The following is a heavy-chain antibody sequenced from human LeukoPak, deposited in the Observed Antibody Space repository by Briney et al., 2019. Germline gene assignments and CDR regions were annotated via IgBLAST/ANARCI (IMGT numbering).Heavy chain of an antibody. D-gene: IGHD6-19*01. V-gene: IGHV3-13*01. J-gene: IGHJ6*02. CDR3: ARDLGFGVAVADYYYYGMDV. Sequence: PGGSLRLSCAASGFTFSSYDMHWVRQATGKGLEWVSAIGTAGDTYYPGSVKGRFTISRENAKNSLYLQMNSLRAGDTAVYYCARDLGFGVAVADYYYYGMDVWGQGTTVTVSS. CDR1: GFTFSSYD. CDR2: IGTAGDT.